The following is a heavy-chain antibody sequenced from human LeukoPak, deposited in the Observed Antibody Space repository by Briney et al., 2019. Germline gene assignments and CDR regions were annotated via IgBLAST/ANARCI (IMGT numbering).Heavy chain of an antibody. V-gene: IGHV3-23*01. CDR2: ISGSGGST. CDR3: AKQYYYGSGSYCNVRGPFDS. CDR1: GLTFSSYA. D-gene: IGHD3-10*01. J-gene: IGHJ4*02. Sequence: GGSLRLSCAASGLTFSSYAMSWVRQAPGKGLEWVSAISGSGGSTYYADSVKGRFTISRDNSKNSLYLQMNSLRAEDTAVYYCAKQYYYGSGSYCNVRGPFDSWGQGALVTVSS.